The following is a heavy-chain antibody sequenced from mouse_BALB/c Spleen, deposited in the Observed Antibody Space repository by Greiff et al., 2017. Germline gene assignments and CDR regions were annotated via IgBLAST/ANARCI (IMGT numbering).Heavy chain of an antibody. J-gene: IGHJ4*01. Sequence: VQLQQSGAELSRPGASVKMSCKASGYTFTSYTMHWVKQRPGQGLEWIGYINPSSGYTNYNQKFKDKATLTADKSSSTAYMQLSSLTSEDSAVYYCARSDYDLMDYWGQGTSVTVSS. D-gene: IGHD2-4*01. CDR3: ARSDYDLMDY. CDR2: INPSSGYT. CDR1: GYTFTSYT. V-gene: IGHV1-4*01.